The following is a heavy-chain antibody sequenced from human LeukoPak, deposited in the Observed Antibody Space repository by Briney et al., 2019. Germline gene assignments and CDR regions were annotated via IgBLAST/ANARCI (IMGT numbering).Heavy chain of an antibody. CDR3: ARSVGSYYGDL. J-gene: IGHJ5*02. V-gene: IGHV3-21*01. D-gene: IGHD3-22*01. CDR2: ITSSSSFT. Sequence: GGSLRLSCAASGFTFSTYTMSWVRQAPGKGLDWVASITSSSSFTYYADSVKGRFTISRDNAKNSLYLQMNSLRVEDTAVYYCARSVGSYYGDLWGQGTLVTVS. CDR1: GFTFSTYT.